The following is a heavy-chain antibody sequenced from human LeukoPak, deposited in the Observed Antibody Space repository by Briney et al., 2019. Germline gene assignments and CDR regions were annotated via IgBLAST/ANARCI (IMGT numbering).Heavy chain of an antibody. CDR2: ISYDGSNK. CDR3: ARDGAYSSFDY. CDR1: GFTFSRYA. Sequence: GGSLRLSCAASGFTFSRYAMDWVRQAPGKGLEWVAVISYDGSNKYYADSVKGRFTISRDNSKNTLYLQMNSLRAEDTAVYFCARDGAYSSFDYWGQGTLVAVSS. D-gene: IGHD4-11*01. V-gene: IGHV3-30*04. J-gene: IGHJ4*02.